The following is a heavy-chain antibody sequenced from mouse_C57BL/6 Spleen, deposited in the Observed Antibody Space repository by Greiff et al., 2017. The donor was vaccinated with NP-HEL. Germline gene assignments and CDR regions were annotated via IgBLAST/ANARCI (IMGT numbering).Heavy chain of an antibody. CDR1: GFTFSDYG. J-gene: IGHJ4*01. CDR3: ERGDSSYPYAMDY. CDR2: ISSGSSTI. V-gene: IGHV5-17*01. Sequence: EVMLVESGGGLVKPGGSLKLSCAASGFTFSDYGMHWVRQAPEKGLEWVAYISSGSSTIYYADTVKGRFTISRDNAKNTLFLQMPSLRSEDTAMYDCERGDSSYPYAMDYWGQGTSVTVSS. D-gene: IGHD1-1*01.